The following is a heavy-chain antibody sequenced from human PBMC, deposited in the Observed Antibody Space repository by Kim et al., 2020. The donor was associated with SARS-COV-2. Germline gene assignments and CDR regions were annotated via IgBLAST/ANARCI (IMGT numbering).Heavy chain of an antibody. V-gene: IGHV3-33*01. Sequence: YAGSVKGRFTISRDNSKNTLYLQMNSLRAEDTAVYYCAREDIVVIPTIDYWGQGTLVTVSS. CDR3: AREDIVVIPTIDY. D-gene: IGHD2-2*01. J-gene: IGHJ4*02.